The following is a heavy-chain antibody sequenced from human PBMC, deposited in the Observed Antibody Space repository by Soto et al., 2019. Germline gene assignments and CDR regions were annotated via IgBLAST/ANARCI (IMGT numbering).Heavy chain of an antibody. Sequence: QVQLQESGPGLVKPSQTLSLTCTVSGDSVSGGDSYWSWIRQPPGKALEWIGYTSFSGYTSYTPFPTSRLTISVDMPKSQFSLGLTSVTAADTAIYYCVRGGNPYHYATSGPGTFDKWGQGTLVSVSS. J-gene: IGHJ4*02. CDR1: GDSVSGGDSY. D-gene: IGHD3-22*01. CDR2: TSFSGYT. V-gene: IGHV4-30-4*01. CDR3: VRGGNPYHYATSGPGTFDK.